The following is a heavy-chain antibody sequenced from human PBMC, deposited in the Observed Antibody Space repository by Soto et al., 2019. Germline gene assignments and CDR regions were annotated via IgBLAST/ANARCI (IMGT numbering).Heavy chain of an antibody. CDR1: GGSIRDDTYY. V-gene: IGHV4-39*01. CDR3: ARLHCASPNCVPLGP. Sequence: QLQLQESGPGLVKPSETLSLTCTVSGGSIRDDTYYWGWIRQPPGKGLEWIGSIYYSGTSSYNPALQSSVTMSVGTSQKQLSLRLTSVTAADTAVYYCARLHCASPNCVPLGPWGQGTLVIVSS. J-gene: IGHJ5*02. CDR2: IYYSGTS. D-gene: IGHD2-2*01.